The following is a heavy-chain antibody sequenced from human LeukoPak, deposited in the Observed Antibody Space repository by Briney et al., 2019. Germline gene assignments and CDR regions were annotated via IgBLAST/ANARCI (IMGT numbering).Heavy chain of an antibody. CDR1: GYSFTGYY. J-gene: IGHJ4*02. V-gene: IGHV1-2*02. CDR3: ARDLGRDGSGWYPYHDY. D-gene: IGHD6-19*01. Sequence: ASVKVSCKASGYSFTGYYMHWVRQAPGQELEWMGWIIPNSGVTNYARKFQGRVTLTRDTSISTAYMELSRLTSDDTAVYYCARDLGRDGSGWYPYHDYWGQGTRVTVSS. CDR2: IIPNSGVT.